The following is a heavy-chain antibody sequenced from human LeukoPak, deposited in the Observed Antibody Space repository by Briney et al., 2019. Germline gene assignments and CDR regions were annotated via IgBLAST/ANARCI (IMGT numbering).Heavy chain of an antibody. Sequence: PGGSLRLSCAASGFTFSNYALHWVRQAPGKGLEWVAIISYDGSNKYYADSVKGRFTISRDNSKNTLYLQMNSLRAEDAALYYCAKEYNTSFATQPLNYWGQGTLVTVSS. V-gene: IGHV3-30*04. CDR2: ISYDGSNK. D-gene: IGHD1-14*01. CDR3: AKEYNTSFATQPLNY. J-gene: IGHJ4*02. CDR1: GFTFSNYA.